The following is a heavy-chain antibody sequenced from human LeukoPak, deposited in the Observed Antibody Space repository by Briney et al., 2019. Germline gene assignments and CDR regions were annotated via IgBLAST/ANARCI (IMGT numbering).Heavy chain of an antibody. V-gene: IGHV1-2*02. CDR2: ITPKSGDT. D-gene: IGHD1-1*01. J-gene: IGHJ4*02. CDR3: ARVRVGDERAWAY. Sequence: GASVKVSCKASGYTFTDFYIHWVRQAPGQGLEYVGWITPKSGDTYSPQRFQGRVTMTRDASISTAYMELSSLRSDDTAVYFCARVRVGDERAWAYWGQGTLVTVSS. CDR1: GYTFTDFY.